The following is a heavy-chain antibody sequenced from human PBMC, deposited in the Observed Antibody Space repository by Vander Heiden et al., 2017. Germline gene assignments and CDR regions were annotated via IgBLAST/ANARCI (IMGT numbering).Heavy chain of an antibody. CDR2: TWYDGSRK. D-gene: IGHD3-10*01. CDR3: ARDGRVRGIIIRPYYYYGMDV. J-gene: IGHJ6*02. V-gene: IGHV3-33*01. CDR1: GFTLSNYG. Sequence: VQLVESGGGVVQHGRSLRLSCAATGFTLSNYGIHWVRQAPGKGLEGVAVTWYDGSRKYFADPVQDRFSISRDNSKVFLQMNSLRAEDTAVYYCARDGRVRGIIIRPYYYYGMDVWGQGTAVTVSS.